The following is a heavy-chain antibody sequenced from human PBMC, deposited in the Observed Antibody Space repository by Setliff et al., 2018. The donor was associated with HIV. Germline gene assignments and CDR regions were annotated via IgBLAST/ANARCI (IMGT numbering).Heavy chain of an antibody. CDR2: ISAYNGNT. Sequence: ASVKVSCKASGYSFINYGISWVRQAPGQGLEWMGWISAYNGNTNYAPRLQGRVTMTTDTSTATAFMELRSLRSDDTAVYYCARDPSNTSGWLPYYDYWGQGTLVTVSS. J-gene: IGHJ4*02. V-gene: IGHV1-18*01. D-gene: IGHD6-19*01. CDR1: GYSFINYG. CDR3: ARDPSNTSGWLPYYDY.